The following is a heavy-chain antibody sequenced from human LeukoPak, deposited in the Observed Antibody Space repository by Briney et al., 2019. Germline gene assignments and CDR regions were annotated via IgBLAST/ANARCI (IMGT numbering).Heavy chain of an antibody. V-gene: IGHV3-7*01. J-gene: IGHJ4*02. CDR1: GFTFSGSW. D-gene: IGHD4-17*01. CDR3: ARDPAYGAFDY. CDR2: IDPDGNTK. Sequence: PGGSLRLSCAASGFTFSGSWMTWVRQAPGRGLEWVDNIDPDGNTKNYLDSVKGRFTISRDNARNSLYLQLNSLRAEDTSVYYCARDPAYGAFDYWGQGILVTVSS.